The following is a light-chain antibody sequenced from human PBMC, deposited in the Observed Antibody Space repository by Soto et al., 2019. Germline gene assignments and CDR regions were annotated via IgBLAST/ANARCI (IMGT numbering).Light chain of an antibody. CDR1: NIGSKS. Sequence: SYELTQTPSVSVAPGQTARITCGGNNIGSKSVHWYQQKPGQAPVLVVYDDGDRPSGIPERFSGSNSGSTATLTISRVEAGDEADYYCQVWDSSSDHGVFGGGTQLTVL. CDR2: DDG. CDR3: QVWDSSSDHGV. J-gene: IGLJ7*01. V-gene: IGLV3-21*02.